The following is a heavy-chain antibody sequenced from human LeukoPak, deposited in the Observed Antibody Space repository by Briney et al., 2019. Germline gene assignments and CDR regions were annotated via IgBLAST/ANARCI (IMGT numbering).Heavy chain of an antibody. CDR2: IIPDSGGT. J-gene: IGHJ4*02. CDR3: STEDKYCTGANCGVF. V-gene: IGHV1-2*02. Sequence: ASVKVSCKASGYTPTEYYIHWVRQAPGQGLEWMGFIIPDSGGTTYQQNFQGRVTMTRGTSISTFYMELSSLRPDDTAVYYCSTEDKYCTGANCGVFWGQGTLVTVSS. D-gene: IGHD2-8*02. CDR1: GYTPTEYY.